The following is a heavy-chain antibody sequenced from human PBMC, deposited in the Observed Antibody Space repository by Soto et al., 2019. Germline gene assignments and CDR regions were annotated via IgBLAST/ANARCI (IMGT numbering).Heavy chain of an antibody. CDR3: ARERGGYGLFDS. CDR1: GGSISNAAYS. Sequence: SETLSLTCTVSGGSISNAAYSWSWIRQPPGKGLEWIGYIYPSGVPFYNPSLRSRVTISIDRSNDQFSLNLKSVTAADTAVYYCARERGGYGLFDSWGQGTLVTVSS. J-gene: IGHJ4*02. D-gene: IGHD5-18*01. CDR2: IYPSGVP. V-gene: IGHV4-30-2*01.